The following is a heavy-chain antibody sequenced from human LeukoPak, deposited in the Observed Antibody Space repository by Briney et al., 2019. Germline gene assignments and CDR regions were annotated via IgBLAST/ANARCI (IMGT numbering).Heavy chain of an antibody. V-gene: IGHV4-39*01. CDR1: GGSISSSSYY. D-gene: IGHD3-9*01. J-gene: IGHJ4*02. CDR3: ASGLVLRYFDWFGDTYYFDY. CDR2: IYYSGST. Sequence: SETLSLTCTVSGGSISSSSYYWGWIRQPPGKGLEWIGSIYYSGSTYYNPSLKSRVTISVDTSKNQFSLKLSSVTAADTAVYYCASGLVLRYFDWFGDTYYFDYWGQGTLVTVSS.